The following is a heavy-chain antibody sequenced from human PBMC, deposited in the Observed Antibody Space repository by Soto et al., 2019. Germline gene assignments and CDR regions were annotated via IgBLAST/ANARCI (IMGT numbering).Heavy chain of an antibody. CDR3: ARADYDILTGHNGMDV. V-gene: IGHV1-18*01. Sequence: ASVKVSCKASGYAFTWFNIHWVRQAPGQGLEWMGWISAYNGNTNYAQKLQGRVTMTTDTSTSTAYMELRSLRSDDTAVYYCARADYDILTGHNGMDVWGQGTTVTVSS. CDR1: GYAFTWFN. D-gene: IGHD3-9*01. J-gene: IGHJ6*02. CDR2: ISAYNGNT.